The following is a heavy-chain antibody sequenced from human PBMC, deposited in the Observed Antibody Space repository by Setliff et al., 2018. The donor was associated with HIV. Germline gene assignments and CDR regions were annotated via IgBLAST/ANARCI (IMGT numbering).Heavy chain of an antibody. CDR2: LIPILGIA. CDR3: AKGYYHDSRGYPTGPAFDI. D-gene: IGHD3-22*01. V-gene: IGHV1-69*10. CDR1: GGAFSGYA. Sequence: SVKVSCKASGGAFSGYAPSWVRQAPGQGLEWMGGLIPILGIAQYAQKFHGRVTISADTSTTTAYWEVSSLRSEDTAVYYCAKGYYHDSRGYPTGPAFDIWGQGTMVTVSS. J-gene: IGHJ3*02.